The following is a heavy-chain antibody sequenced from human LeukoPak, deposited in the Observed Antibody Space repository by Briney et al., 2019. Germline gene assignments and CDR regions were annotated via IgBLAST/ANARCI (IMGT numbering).Heavy chain of an antibody. CDR1: GGSISSYY. CDR2: IYYSGST. D-gene: IGHD3-10*01. CDR3: ARETGWFDEFLGSFDY. V-gene: IGHV4-59*01. J-gene: IGHJ4*02. Sequence: TSETLSLTCTVSGGSISSYYWSWIRQPPGKGLEWIGYIYYSGSTNYNPSPKSRVTISVDTSKNQFSLKLSSVTAADTAVYYCARETGWFDEFLGSFDYWGQGTLVTVSS.